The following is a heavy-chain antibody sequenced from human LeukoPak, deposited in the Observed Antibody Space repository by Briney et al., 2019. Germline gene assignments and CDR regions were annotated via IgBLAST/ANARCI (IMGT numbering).Heavy chain of an antibody. CDR3: AKLGTYRYFDL. D-gene: IGHD7-27*01. Sequence: GESLRLSCAASGFTFNLYGMTWVRQAPGKGLDWVSGISGSGAGTYYADSVKGRFTISRDNSKNALFLQMNSLRAEDTAVYFCAKLGTYRYFDLWGRGTLVTVSS. CDR1: GFTFNLYG. J-gene: IGHJ2*01. CDR2: ISGSGAGT. V-gene: IGHV3-23*01.